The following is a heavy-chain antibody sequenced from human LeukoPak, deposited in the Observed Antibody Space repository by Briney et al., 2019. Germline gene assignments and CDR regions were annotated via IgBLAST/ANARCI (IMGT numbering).Heavy chain of an antibody. J-gene: IGHJ5*02. CDR2: IRSRSSYI. V-gene: IGHV3-21*01. D-gene: IGHD3-16*01. Sequence: PGGSLRLSCAASGFPFSSYSMNWVRQAPGKGLVWGSSIRSRSSYIYYADSVTGRFTISRDNAKNSLYLQMNSLRAEDTAVYYCARGRGSVRADPWGQGTLVTVSS. CDR1: GFPFSSYS. CDR3: ARGRGSVRADP.